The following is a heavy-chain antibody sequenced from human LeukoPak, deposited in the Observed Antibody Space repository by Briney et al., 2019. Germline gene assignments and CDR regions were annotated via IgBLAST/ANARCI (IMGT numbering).Heavy chain of an antibody. CDR2: INHSGST. CDR3: ARGISRYYDSSGYRGSAFDI. Sequence: PSETLSLTCAVYGGSFSGYYWSWIRQPPGKGLEWIGEINHSGSTNYNPSLKSRVTISADTSKNQFSLKLSSVTAADTAVYYCARGISRYYDSSGYRGSAFDIWGQGTMVTVSS. CDR1: GGSFSGYY. V-gene: IGHV4-34*01. D-gene: IGHD3-22*01. J-gene: IGHJ3*02.